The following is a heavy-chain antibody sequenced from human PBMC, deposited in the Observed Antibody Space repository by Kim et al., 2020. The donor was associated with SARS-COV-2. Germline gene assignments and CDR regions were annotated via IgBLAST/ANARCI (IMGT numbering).Heavy chain of an antibody. CDR3: TGDSACAAVRCSQGSGFDY. J-gene: IGHJ4*02. D-gene: IGHD2-15*01. V-gene: IGHV3-23*01. Sequence: GGSLRLSCEASGLTAMHWVRQAPGKGLEWVSGISSWGGSTHYADSVTGRFAVSRDNSKNTIYLEMTSLRAEDTAVYYCTGDSACAAVRCSQGSGFDYWGPGTRVTVSS. CDR2: ISSWGGST. CDR1: GLTA.